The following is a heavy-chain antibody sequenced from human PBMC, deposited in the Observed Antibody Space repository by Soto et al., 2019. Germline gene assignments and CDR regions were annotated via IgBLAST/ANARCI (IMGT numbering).Heavy chain of an antibody. D-gene: IGHD3-10*01. V-gene: IGHV1-69*04. CDR1: GGTFSSYT. J-gene: IGHJ6*03. Sequence: ASVKVSCKASGGTFSSYTISWVRQAPGQGLEWMGRIIPILGIANYAQKFQGRVTITADKSTSTAYMELSSLRSEDTAVYYCARDLEVREWDYYYYYMDVWGKGTTVTVSS. CDR3: ARDLEVREWDYYYYYMDV. CDR2: IIPILGIA.